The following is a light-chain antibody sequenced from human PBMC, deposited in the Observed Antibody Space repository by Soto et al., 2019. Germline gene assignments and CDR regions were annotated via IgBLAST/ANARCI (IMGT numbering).Light chain of an antibody. V-gene: IGKV3-11*01. Sequence: EIVLTQSPATLSLSPGERATLSCRASQSVSSYLAWYQKKPGQAPRLLIYDASSRATGIPARFSGSGSGTDFTLTISSLEPEDFAVYYCHQRSNWPITFGQGTRLEIK. CDR1: QSVSSY. J-gene: IGKJ5*01. CDR2: DAS. CDR3: HQRSNWPIT.